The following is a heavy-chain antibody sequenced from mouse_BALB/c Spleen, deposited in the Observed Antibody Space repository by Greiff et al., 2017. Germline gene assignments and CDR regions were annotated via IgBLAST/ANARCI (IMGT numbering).Heavy chain of an antibody. CDR3: TRDQSYGSSWFDY. Sequence: DVHLVESGGGLVKPGGSLKLSCAASGFTFSSYTMSWVRQTPEKGLEWVATISSGGSYTYYPDSVKGRFTISRDNAKNTLYLQMSSLKSEDTAMYYCTRDQSYGSSWFDYWGQGTTLTVSS. V-gene: IGHV5-6-4*01. D-gene: IGHD1-1*01. CDR2: ISSGGSYT. CDR1: GFTFSSYT. J-gene: IGHJ2*01.